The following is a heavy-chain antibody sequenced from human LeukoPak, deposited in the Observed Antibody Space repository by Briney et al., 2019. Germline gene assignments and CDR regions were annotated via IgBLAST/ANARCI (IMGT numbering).Heavy chain of an antibody. CDR2: ISSSSSYI. CDR3: ARDGDIVVVPAAYYYYYMDV. J-gene: IGHJ6*03. V-gene: IGHV3-21*01. CDR1: GFTFGSYS. Sequence: AGGSLRLSCAASGFTFGSYSMNWVRQAPGKGLEWVSSISSSSSYIYYADSVKGRFTISRDNAKNSLYLQMNSLRAEDTAVYYCARDGDIVVVPAAYYYYYMDVWGKGTTVTVSS. D-gene: IGHD2-2*01.